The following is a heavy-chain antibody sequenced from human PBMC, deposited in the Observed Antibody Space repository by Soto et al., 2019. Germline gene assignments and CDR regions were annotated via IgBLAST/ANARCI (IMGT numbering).Heavy chain of an antibody. CDR3: ARVKRPLAMFFDY. J-gene: IGHJ4*02. Sequence: QVQLQGSGPGLVKPSQTLSLTCANTGGSITSGAYFWTLIRQLPGKGMEWIGHISYSGNTDYNPSPKSRVTFSRDTSKNQFSLTVSAVAAADAAVYYWARVKRPLAMFFDYWGQGTLVTVSS. D-gene: IGHD6-25*01. CDR1: GGSITSGAYF. CDR2: ISYSGNT. V-gene: IGHV4-31*11.